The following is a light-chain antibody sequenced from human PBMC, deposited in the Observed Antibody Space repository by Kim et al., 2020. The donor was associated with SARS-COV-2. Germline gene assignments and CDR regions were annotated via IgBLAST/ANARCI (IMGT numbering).Light chain of an antibody. CDR2: GAS. Sequence: SPEETPTLSCMPSQSVTSNSACYQQKHGQAPRLLVYGASTRATGIPARFSGSGSGTEFTLTISSLQSEDFAVYYCQEYNSWPPYNFGLGTKLEI. V-gene: IGKV3-15*01. J-gene: IGKJ2*01. CDR1: QSVTSN. CDR3: QEYNSWPPYN.